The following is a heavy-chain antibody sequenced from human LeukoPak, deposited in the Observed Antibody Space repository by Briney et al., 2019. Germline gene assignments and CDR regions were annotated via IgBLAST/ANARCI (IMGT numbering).Heavy chain of an antibody. CDR3: ARLVVPAAILDY. CDR1: GGSISSGGYS. CDR2: IYHSGST. D-gene: IGHD2-2*01. J-gene: IGHJ4*02. V-gene: IGHV4-30-2*01. Sequence: PSQTLSLTCAVSGGSISSGGYSWSWIRRPPGKGLEWIGYIYHSGSTYYNPSLKSRVTISVDRSKNQFSLKLSSVTAADTAVYYCARLVVPAAILDYWGQGTLVTVSS.